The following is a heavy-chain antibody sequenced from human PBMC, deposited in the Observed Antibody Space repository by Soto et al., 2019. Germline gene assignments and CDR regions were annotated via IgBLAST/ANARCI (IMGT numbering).Heavy chain of an antibody. Sequence: PGESLKISCKGSGYRFTSYWINWVRQMPGKGLEWMGRIDPSDSYTNSSPSFQGHVTISADKSISTAYLQWSSLKASDTAMYYCASNSYNDSSGYSHAPLYYWGQGTLVTV. V-gene: IGHV5-10-1*01. D-gene: IGHD3-22*01. CDR2: IDPSDSYT. CDR3: ASNSYNDSSGYSHAPLYY. CDR1: GYRFTSYW. J-gene: IGHJ4*02.